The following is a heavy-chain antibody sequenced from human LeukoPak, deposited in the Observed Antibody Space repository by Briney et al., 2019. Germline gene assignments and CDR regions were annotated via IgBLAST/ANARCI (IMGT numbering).Heavy chain of an antibody. CDR1: GYSISSGYY. V-gene: IGHV4-38-2*02. CDR3: ARYSGSYPHDAFEI. J-gene: IGHJ3*02. D-gene: IGHD1-26*01. CDR2: IYHSGST. Sequence: PSETLSLTCTVSGYSISSGYYWGWIRQPPGKGLEWIGSIYHSGSTYYNPSLKSRVTISVDTSKNQFSLKLRSVTAADTAVYYCARYSGSYPHDAFEIWGQGTMVTVSS.